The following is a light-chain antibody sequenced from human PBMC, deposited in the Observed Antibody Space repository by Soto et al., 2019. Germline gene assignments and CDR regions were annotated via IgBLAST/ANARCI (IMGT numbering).Light chain of an antibody. V-gene: IGKV3-11*01. Sequence: EIALTQSPATLSLSPGEIATLSCRASQSVSNFLAWYQQKPGQAPRLLIYDASTRATGIPARFSGSGSGTAFTLTIRSLEPEDFAIYYCQQRDNWPLTTFGHGTRLEIK. CDR3: QQRDNWPLTT. CDR2: DAS. J-gene: IGKJ5*01. CDR1: QSVSNF.